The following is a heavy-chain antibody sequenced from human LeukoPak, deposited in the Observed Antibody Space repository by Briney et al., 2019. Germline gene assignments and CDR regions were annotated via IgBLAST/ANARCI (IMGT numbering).Heavy chain of an antibody. J-gene: IGHJ4*02. CDR1: GFTFSSYE. CDR3: ASWGEGALDN. V-gene: IGHV3-48*03. D-gene: IGHD1-26*01. CDR2: ISSSGSTI. Sequence: PGGSLRLSCAASGFTFSSYEMNWVRQAPGKELEWVSYISSSGSTIYYADSVKGRFTISRDNAKKSLYLQMNSLRVEDTGVYYCASWGEGALDNWGQGTLVSVSS.